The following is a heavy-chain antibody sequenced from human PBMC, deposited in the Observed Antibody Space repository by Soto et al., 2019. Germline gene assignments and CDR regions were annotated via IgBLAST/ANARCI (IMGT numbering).Heavy chain of an antibody. CDR2: IIPIFGTA. Sequence: ASVKVSCKASGGTFSSYAISWVRQAPGQGLEWMGGIIPIFGTANYAQKFQGRVTITADESTSTDYMELSSLRSEDTAVYYCAREGTRNFDYWGQGTLVTVSS. V-gene: IGHV1-69*13. CDR1: GGTFSSYA. CDR3: AREGTRNFDY. J-gene: IGHJ4*02.